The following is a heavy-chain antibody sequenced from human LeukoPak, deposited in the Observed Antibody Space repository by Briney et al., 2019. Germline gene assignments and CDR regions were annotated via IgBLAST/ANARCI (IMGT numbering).Heavy chain of an antibody. D-gene: IGHD6-13*01. V-gene: IGHV3-21*01. CDR1: GFTFSYYS. Sequence: GGSLRLSCAASGFTFSYYSMNWVRQAPGKGLEWVSSITSSSNYIYYADSVKGRFTISRDNAKNSLFLQMNSLRAEDTAVYYCARFASYSSSPWYMDVWGKGTTVTVSS. CDR2: ITSSSNYI. J-gene: IGHJ6*03. CDR3: ARFASYSSSPWYMDV.